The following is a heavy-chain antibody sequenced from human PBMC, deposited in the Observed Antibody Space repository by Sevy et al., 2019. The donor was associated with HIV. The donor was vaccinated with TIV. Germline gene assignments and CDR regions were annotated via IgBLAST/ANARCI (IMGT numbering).Heavy chain of an antibody. CDR1: GFTFSSYS. V-gene: IGHV3-48*02. CDR2: ISSSSSTI. J-gene: IGHJ4*02. CDR3: ARGVTGDLDYFDY. D-gene: IGHD7-27*01. Sequence: GGSLRLSYAASGFTFSSYSMSWVRQAPGKGLEWVSYISSSSSTIYYADSVKGRFTISRDNAKNSLYLQMNSLRDEDTAVYYCARGVTGDLDYFDYWGQGTLVTVSS.